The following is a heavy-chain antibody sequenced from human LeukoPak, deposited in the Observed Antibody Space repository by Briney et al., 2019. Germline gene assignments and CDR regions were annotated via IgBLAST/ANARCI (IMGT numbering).Heavy chain of an antibody. J-gene: IGHJ3*01. D-gene: IGHD3-3*01. CDR3: ARDFGEDPDAMDV. CDR2: ISWNGDTA. CDR1: GFTFEDHG. V-gene: IGHV3-20*04. Sequence: GGSLRLSCAASGFTFEDHGMSWVRQASGKGLEWVGDISWNGDTAGYAGSVKGRFIISRDNAKNTLYLQMNSLRHEDTALYYCARDFGEDPDAMDVWGQGTMVTV.